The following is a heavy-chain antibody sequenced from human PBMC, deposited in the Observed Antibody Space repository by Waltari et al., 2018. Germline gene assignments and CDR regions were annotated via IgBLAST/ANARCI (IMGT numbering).Heavy chain of an antibody. V-gene: IGHV3-74*01. CDR1: GFNFSSFW. J-gene: IGHJ4*02. Sequence: EVPLVESGGGLVRPGGSLRLSCAPPGFNFSSFWVHWVRQAPGKGPQWVARISGDGAGTHYADSVRGRFTISRDNANNMVYLQMNSLSDDDTATYFCARASISRDTGNTFDSWGQGNLVTVSS. D-gene: IGHD5-18*01. CDR3: ARASISRDTGNTFDS. CDR2: ISGDGAGT.